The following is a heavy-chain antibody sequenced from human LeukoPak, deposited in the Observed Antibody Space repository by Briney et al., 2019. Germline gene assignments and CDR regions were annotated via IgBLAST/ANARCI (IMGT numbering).Heavy chain of an antibody. Sequence: SETLSLTCSVSGDSMSGYYWTWIRQPPGKGLEWIGYIYDSVVGDIHYVGSTKYNPSLKSRVTISLATSKNQFSLRWTSVTTADTAVYFCARGRVSSSSWYSTYYYYFYMDVWGKGTTVTVSS. CDR3: ARGRVSSSSWYSTYYYYFYMDV. V-gene: IGHV4-59*01. J-gene: IGHJ6*03. D-gene: IGHD6-13*01. CDR1: GDSMSGYY. CDR2: IYDSVVGDIHYVGST.